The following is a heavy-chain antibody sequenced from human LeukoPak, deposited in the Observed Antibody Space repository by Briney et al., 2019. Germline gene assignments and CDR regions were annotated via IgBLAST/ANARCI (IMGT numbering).Heavy chain of an antibody. V-gene: IGHV1-2*02. D-gene: IGHD3-10*01. CDR2: INPNSGGT. Sequence: ASVKVSCKASGYTFTGYYMHWVRQAPGQGLEWMGWINPNSGGTNYAQKFQGRVTMTRDTSISTAYMELSRLRSDDTAVYYCARVGHRLWFGDFPFDYWGQGTLVTVSS. CDR3: ARVGHRLWFGDFPFDY. J-gene: IGHJ4*02. CDR1: GYTFTGYY.